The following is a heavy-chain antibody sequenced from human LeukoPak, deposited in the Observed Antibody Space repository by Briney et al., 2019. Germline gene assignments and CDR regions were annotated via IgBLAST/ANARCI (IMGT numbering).Heavy chain of an antibody. V-gene: IGHV4-30-2*01. Sequence: SETLSLTCAVSGGSISSGGYSWSWIRQPPGKGLEWIGYIYHSGSTYYNPSLKSRVTISVDRSKNQFSLKLSSVTAADTAVYYCARVQDTAAVAYWGQGALVTVSS. CDR2: IYHSGST. J-gene: IGHJ4*02. CDR3: ARVQDTAAVAY. D-gene: IGHD5-18*01. CDR1: GGSISSGGYS.